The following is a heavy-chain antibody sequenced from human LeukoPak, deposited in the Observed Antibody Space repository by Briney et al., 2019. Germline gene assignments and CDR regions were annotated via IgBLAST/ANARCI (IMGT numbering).Heavy chain of an antibody. V-gene: IGHV1-8*01. CDR3: ARGFPGDYPSNDAFDI. CDR1: GYTFTSYD. J-gene: IGHJ3*02. Sequence: GASVKVSCKASGYTFTSYDINWVRQATGQGLEWMGWMNPNSGNTGYAQKFQGRVTMTRNTSISTAYVELSSLRSEDTAVYYCARGFPGDYPSNDAFDIWGQGTMVTVSS. CDR2: MNPNSGNT. D-gene: IGHD5-12*01.